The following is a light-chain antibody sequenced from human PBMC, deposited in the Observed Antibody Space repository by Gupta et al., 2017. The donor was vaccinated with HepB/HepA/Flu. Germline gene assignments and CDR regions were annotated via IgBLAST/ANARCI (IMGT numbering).Light chain of an antibody. CDR3: QQDSSLYI. Sequence: EIVLTQSPGTLSLSPGERATLSCRASQSVASNSLAWYQQKPGQAPRFLIYGACSSVTGIPDRFSGSGSETDFTLTSSRRETEDFAVYYWQQDSSLYIFGRGTKVEIK. CDR2: GAC. V-gene: IGKV3-20*01. J-gene: IGKJ4*01. CDR1: QSVASNS.